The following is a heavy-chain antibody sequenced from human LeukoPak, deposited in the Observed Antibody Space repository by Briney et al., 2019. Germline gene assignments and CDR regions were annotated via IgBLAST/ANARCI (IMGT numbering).Heavy chain of an antibody. Sequence: GGSLRLPCAASGFTFSAYAMNWVRQAPGKGLEWVSYITSSSSTIYYADSVKGRFTISRDNAKNSLYLQMNNLRDEDTAVYYCARGDGWFGELLNFDYWGQGTLFTVSS. J-gene: IGHJ4*02. V-gene: IGHV3-48*02. D-gene: IGHD3-10*01. CDR2: ITSSSSTI. CDR3: ARGDGWFGELLNFDY. CDR1: GFTFSAYA.